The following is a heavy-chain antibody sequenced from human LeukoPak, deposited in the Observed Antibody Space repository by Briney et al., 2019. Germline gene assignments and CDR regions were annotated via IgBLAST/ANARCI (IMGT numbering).Heavy chain of an antibody. V-gene: IGHV3-7*01. CDR2: IRQDGSEK. CDR1: GFIFSSYW. J-gene: IGHJ4*02. CDR3: ARDPIDY. Sequence: PGGSLRLSCTASGFIFSSYWMTWVRQAPGKELEWVANIRQDGSEKNFVDSVKGRFTISRDNAKNSLYLQMNTLTAEDTAVYYCARDPIDYWGQGTLVTVTS.